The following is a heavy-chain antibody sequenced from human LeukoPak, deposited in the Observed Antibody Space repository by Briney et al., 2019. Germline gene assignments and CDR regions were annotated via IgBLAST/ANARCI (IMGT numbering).Heavy chain of an antibody. J-gene: IGHJ3*02. CDR3: ARPPYSGGDAFDI. V-gene: IGHV3-66*04. CDR1: GFTVSSNY. CDR2: IYSGGST. D-gene: IGHD1-26*01. Sequence: GGSLRLSCAASGFTVSSNYMSWVRQAPGKGLEWVSVIYSGGSTYYADSVKGRFTISRDNSKNTLYLQMNSLRAEDTAVYYCARPPYSGGDAFDIWGQGTMVTVSS.